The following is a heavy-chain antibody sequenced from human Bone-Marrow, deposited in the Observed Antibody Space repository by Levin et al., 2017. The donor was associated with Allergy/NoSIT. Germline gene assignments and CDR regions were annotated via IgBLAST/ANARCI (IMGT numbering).Heavy chain of an antibody. V-gene: IGHV3-20*04. CDR2: ISWNGGRT. CDR1: GFNFDDYG. J-gene: IGHJ4*02. CDR3: ARGGGGSYAADY. Sequence: GGSLRLSCAASGFNFDDYGMSWVRQAPGKGLEWVSGISWNGGRTGYADSVKGRFTISRDSAKNSVYLETNSLRAEDTALYYCARGGGGSYAADYWGQGTLVTVSS. D-gene: IGHD1-26*01.